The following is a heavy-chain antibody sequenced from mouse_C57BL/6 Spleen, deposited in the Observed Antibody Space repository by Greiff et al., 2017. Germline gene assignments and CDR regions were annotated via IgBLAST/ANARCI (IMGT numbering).Heavy chain of an antibody. CDR3: GRRDGYNWYFDV. Sequence: EVKLVESGGGLVKPGGSLKLSCAASGFTFSDYGMHWVRQAPGKGLEWVAYISGGSSTIYYADTVKGRFTISRDNAKNTLFLQMTSLRSEDTAMDYCGRRDGYNWYFDVWGTGTTVTVSS. CDR2: ISGGSSTI. CDR1: GFTFSDYG. J-gene: IGHJ1*03. D-gene: IGHD2-3*01. V-gene: IGHV5-17*01.